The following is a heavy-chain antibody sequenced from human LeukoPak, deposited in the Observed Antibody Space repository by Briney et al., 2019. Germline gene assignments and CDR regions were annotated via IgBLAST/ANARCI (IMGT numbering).Heavy chain of an antibody. Sequence: GGSLGLSCAASGFTFSDAWMTWVRQAPGKGLEWVGLIKSKTAGGTTEYAAPVKDRFTISRDDSKNTLYLQMNSLKTEDTAVYYCTTWTSHWGQGTLVTVSS. CDR1: GFTFSDAW. V-gene: IGHV3-15*01. J-gene: IGHJ4*02. CDR2: IKSKTAGGTT. CDR3: TTWTSH. D-gene: IGHD3/OR15-3a*01.